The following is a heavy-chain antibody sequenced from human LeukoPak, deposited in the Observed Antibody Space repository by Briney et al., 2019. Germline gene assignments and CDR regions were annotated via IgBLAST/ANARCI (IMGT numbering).Heavy chain of an antibody. J-gene: IGHJ4*02. CDR1: GVIFSSYS. D-gene: IGHD6-13*01. CDR2: IGTSSSPI. Sequence: GGSLRLSCAASGVIFSSYSMNWVRQAPGKGLEWVSYIGTSSSPIYYADSVKGRFTISRDNAKNSLYLQMNSLRAEDTAVYYCARDRMSSSWYSDYWGQGTLVTVSS. V-gene: IGHV3-48*01. CDR3: ARDRMSSSWYSDY.